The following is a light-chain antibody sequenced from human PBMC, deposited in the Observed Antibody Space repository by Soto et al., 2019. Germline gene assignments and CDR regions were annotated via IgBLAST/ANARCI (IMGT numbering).Light chain of an antibody. V-gene: IGKV1-8*01. CDR3: QQYYSYPFP. J-gene: IGKJ3*01. CDR2: AAS. Sequence: AIRMTQSPSSFSASTGDRVTTTCRASQGISSYLAWYQQKPGKAPKLLIYAASTLQSGVPSRFSGSGAGPDFNLTISCLQSEDFATYYCQQYYSYPFPFGPGTKVDIK. CDR1: QGISSY.